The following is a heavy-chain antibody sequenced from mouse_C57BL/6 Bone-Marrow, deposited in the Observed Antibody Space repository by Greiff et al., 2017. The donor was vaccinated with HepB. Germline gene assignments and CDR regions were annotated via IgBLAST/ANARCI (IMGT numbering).Heavy chain of an antibody. D-gene: IGHD1-1*01. CDR2: IYPGDGDT. J-gene: IGHJ4*01. Sequence: VKLQESGPELVKPGASVKISCKASGYAFSSSWMNWVKQRPGKGLEWIGRIYPGDGDTNYNGKFKGKATLTADKSSSTAYMQLSSLTSEDSAVYFCASTIYYYGSSYFYYAMDYWGQGTSVTVSS. V-gene: IGHV1-82*01. CDR1: GYAFSSSW. CDR3: ASTIYYYGSSYFYYAMDY.